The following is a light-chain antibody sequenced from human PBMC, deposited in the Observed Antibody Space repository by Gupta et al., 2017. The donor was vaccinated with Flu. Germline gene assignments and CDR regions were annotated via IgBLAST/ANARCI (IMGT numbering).Light chain of an antibody. Sequence: VTISCTGTSSDVGSYNRVSWYQQPPGTAPKLMIYEVSNRPSGVPDRFSGSKSGNTASLTISGLQAEDEADDYCSLYTSSSVVFGGGTKVTVL. CDR2: EVS. V-gene: IGLV2-18*01. CDR1: SSDVGSYNR. CDR3: SLYTSSSVV. J-gene: IGLJ2*01.